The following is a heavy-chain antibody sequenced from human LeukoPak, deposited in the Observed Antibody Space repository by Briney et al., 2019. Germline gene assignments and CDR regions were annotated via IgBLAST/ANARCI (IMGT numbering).Heavy chain of an antibody. Sequence: GASVKVSCKASGYTFTSYAMHWVRQAPGQRLEWMGWINAGNGNTKYSQKFQGRVTITADESTSTAYMELSSLRSEDTAVYYCARASTVVTPYYYYMDVWGKGTTVTVSS. CDR1: GYTFTSYA. J-gene: IGHJ6*03. CDR3: ARASTVVTPYYYYMDV. D-gene: IGHD4-23*01. CDR2: INAGNGNT. V-gene: IGHV1-3*01.